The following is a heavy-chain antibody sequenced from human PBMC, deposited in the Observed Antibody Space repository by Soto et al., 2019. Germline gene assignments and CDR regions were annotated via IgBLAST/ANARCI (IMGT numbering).Heavy chain of an antibody. CDR1: GFPFSSYW. V-gene: IGHV3-74*01. CDR3: AREYYGLLTGYSTDY. Sequence: EVQLVESGGDLVQRGGSLRLSCAASGFPFSSYWMHWVRHTPGKGLDWVARISGDGVTTYYADSVTGRFTVSRDNDKNTLSLQISGLRAEDTAVYYCAREYYGLLTGYSTDYWGQGTLVSVSS. D-gene: IGHD3-9*01. CDR2: ISGDGVTT. J-gene: IGHJ4*02.